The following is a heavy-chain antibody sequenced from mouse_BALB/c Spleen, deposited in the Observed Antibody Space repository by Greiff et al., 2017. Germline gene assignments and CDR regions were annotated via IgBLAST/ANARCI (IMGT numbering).Heavy chain of an antibody. CDR2: IDPSDSET. CDR1: GYTFTSYW. Sequence: VQLQQPGAELVKPGAPVKLSCKASGYTFTSYWMNWVKQRPGRGLEWIGRIDPSDSETHYNQKFKDKATLTVDKSSSTAYIQLSSLTSEDSAVYYCARGYQYYYAMDYWGQGTSVTVSS. CDR3: ARGYQYYYAMDY. D-gene: IGHD2-14*01. V-gene: IGHV1-69*02. J-gene: IGHJ4*01.